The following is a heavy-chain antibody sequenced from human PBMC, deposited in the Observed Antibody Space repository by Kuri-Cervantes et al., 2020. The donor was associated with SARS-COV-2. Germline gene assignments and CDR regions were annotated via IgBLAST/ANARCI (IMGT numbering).Heavy chain of an antibody. J-gene: IGHJ6*03. CDR2: TSYRANT. CDR3: ARIHGDYYYYMDV. V-gene: IGHV4-39*01. CDR1: GGSISSSTYF. D-gene: IGHD5-18*01. Sequence: SETLSLTCTVSGGSISSSTYFWGWIRQPPGKGLEWIGTTSYRANTYYNPSLRSRITMDVDTSKNQFSLNLNSVAAADTAVYYCARIHGDYYYYMDVWGKGTTVTVSS.